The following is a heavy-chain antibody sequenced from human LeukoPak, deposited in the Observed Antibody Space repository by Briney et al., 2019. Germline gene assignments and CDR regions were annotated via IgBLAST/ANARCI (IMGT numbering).Heavy chain of an antibody. D-gene: IGHD1-26*01. J-gene: IGHJ5*02. CDR2: IYYSGST. Sequence: PSETLSLTCTVSGGSISSGSYYWGWIRQPPGKGLEWIGSIYYSGSTYYNPSLKSRVTISVDTSKNQFSLKLSSVTAADTAVYYCARHGLSSFHPPTAWGQGTLVTVSS. V-gene: IGHV4-39*01. CDR1: GGSISSGSYY. CDR3: ARHGLSSFHPPTA.